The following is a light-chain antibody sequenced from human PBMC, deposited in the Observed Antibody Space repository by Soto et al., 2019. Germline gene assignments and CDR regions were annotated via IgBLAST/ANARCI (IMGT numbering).Light chain of an antibody. Sequence: DIVMTQSPDSLAVSLGERTTINCKSSQSLFYSSNNKNFLAWYQQKAGQPPKLLIYWASTRESGVPDRFSGSGSGAEFNLTITSLQAEDAGVYYCQHYFTTPRTFGKGTRLEI. CDR3: QHYFTTPRT. V-gene: IGKV4-1*01. CDR2: WAS. J-gene: IGKJ2*01. CDR1: QSLFYSSNNKNF.